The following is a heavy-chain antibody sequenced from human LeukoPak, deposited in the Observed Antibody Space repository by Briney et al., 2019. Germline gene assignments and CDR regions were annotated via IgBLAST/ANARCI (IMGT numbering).Heavy chain of an antibody. J-gene: IGHJ4*02. D-gene: IGHD2-15*01. CDR2: INPNSGGT. Sequence: ASVKVSCKASGYTFTGYYMHWVRQAPGQGLEWMGRINPNSGGTNYAQKFQGRVTMTRDTSISTAYMELSRLRSDDTAVYYCASFDCSGCSCYSQGIDYWGQGTLVSVSS. CDR1: GYTFTGYY. V-gene: IGHV1-2*06. CDR3: ASFDCSGCSCYSQGIDY.